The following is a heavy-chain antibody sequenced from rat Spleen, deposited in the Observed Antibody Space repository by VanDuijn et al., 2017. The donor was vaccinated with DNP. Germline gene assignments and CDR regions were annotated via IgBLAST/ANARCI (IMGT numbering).Heavy chain of an antibody. J-gene: IGHJ2*01. CDR2: IIYDGSNT. CDR3: TRPGSPYYFDH. D-gene: IGHD5-1*01. V-gene: IGHV5-17*01. CDR1: GFTFSDCA. Sequence: EVQLVESGGGLVQPGRSLKLSCAASGFTFSDCAMAWVRQAPKKGLEWVATIIYDGSNTYYRDSVKGRFTISRDNAKSTLYLQMDGLRSEDTATYYCTRPGSPYYFDHWGQGVMVTVSS.